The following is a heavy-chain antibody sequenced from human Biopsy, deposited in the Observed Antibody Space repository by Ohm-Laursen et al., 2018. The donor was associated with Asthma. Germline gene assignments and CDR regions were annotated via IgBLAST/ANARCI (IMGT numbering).Heavy chain of an antibody. CDR3: ARRITIFGVVQKDHGMDA. D-gene: IGHD3-3*01. CDR1: GGSMTPTSHY. J-gene: IGHJ6*02. CDR2: ISYGGKT. V-gene: IGHV4-39*01. Sequence: GTLSLTCTVSGGSMTPTSHYWDWIRQAPGKGLEWIGYISYGGKTSYNLSLKNRVTISRDTSKNQFSLRLTSVTAADTAVYFCARRITIFGVVQKDHGMDAWGQGTTVIVSS.